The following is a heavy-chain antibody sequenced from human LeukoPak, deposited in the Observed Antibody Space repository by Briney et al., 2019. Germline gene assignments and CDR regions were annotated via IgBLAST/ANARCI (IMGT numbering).Heavy chain of an antibody. J-gene: IGHJ4*02. CDR1: GYTFTSYD. CDR3: ARLGVDTAMARDY. D-gene: IGHD5-18*01. CDR2: MNPNSGNT. V-gene: IGHV1-8*03. Sequence: ASVKVSCKASGYTFTSYDINWVRQATGQGLEWMGWMNPNSGNTGYAQKFQGRVTITRDTSISTAYMELSSLRSEDTAVYYCARLGVDTAMARDYWGQGTLVTVSS.